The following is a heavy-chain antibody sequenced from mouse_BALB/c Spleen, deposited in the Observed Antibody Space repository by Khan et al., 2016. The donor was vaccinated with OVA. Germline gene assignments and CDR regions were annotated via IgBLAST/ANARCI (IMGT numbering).Heavy chain of an antibody. Sequence: EVELVESGGDLVKPGGSLKLSCAASGFTFSSYSMSWVRQTPDKRLEWVATISSDGDYTYFPDSVKGRFTNSRDNAKNTLNLQMSSLKSEDIALYYCASHLTGSFAYWGQGTLVTVSA. V-gene: IGHV5-6*01. J-gene: IGHJ3*01. CDR3: ASHLTGSFAY. CDR2: ISSDGDYT. D-gene: IGHD4-1*01. CDR1: GFTFSSYS.